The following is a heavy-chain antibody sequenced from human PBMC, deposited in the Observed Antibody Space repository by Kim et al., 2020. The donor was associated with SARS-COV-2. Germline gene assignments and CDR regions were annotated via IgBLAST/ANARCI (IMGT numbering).Heavy chain of an antibody. CDR3: AREYYYGSGNYLWWEGRLNGMDV. CDR2: ISYDGSNK. D-gene: IGHD3-10*01. V-gene: IGHV3-33*05. CDR1: GFTFSSYG. J-gene: IGHJ6*02. Sequence: GGSLRLSCAASGFTFSSYGMHWVRQAPGKGLEWVAVISYDGSNKYYADSVKGRFTISRDNSKNTLYLQMNSLRAEDTAVYYCAREYYYGSGNYLWWEGRLNGMDVWGQGTTVTVSS.